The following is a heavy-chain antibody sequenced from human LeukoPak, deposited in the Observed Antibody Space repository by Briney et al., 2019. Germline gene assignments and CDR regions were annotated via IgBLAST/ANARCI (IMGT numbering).Heavy chain of an antibody. J-gene: IGHJ4*02. CDR1: GYTFTSYD. D-gene: IGHD1-26*01. CDR3: ATSIVGATGVDY. Sequence: ASVKVSCKASGYTFTSYDINWVRQATGQGLEWMGWMNPNSGNTGYAQKFQGRVTMTRNTSISTAYMELSSLRSEDTAVYYCATSIVGATGVDYWGQGTLVTVSS. CDR2: MNPNSGNT. V-gene: IGHV1-8*01.